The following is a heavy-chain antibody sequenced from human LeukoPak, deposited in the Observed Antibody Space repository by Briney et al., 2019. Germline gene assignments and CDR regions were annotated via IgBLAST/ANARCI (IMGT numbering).Heavy chain of an antibody. J-gene: IGHJ4*02. CDR3: ANHSVRGKRGFDY. V-gene: IGHV3-30*18. CDR1: GFTFSSYG. CDR2: ISYNGSNK. Sequence: GGSLRLSCAASGFTFSSYGMHWVRQAPGKGLEWVAVISYNGSNKYYADSVKGRFTISRDNSKNTLYLQMNSLRAEDTAVYYCANHSVRGKRGFDYWGQGTLVTVSS. D-gene: IGHD3-10*01.